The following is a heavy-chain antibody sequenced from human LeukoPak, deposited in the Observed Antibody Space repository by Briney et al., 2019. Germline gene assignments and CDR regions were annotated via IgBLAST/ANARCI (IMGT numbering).Heavy chain of an antibody. D-gene: IGHD2-2*02. V-gene: IGHV3-15*01. CDR3: TTQLLYEHNFDY. CDR2: IKSNTDGGTT. Sequence: SGGPLRFSCAASGFTFSNFAMSWVRQAPGKGLEWVGRIKSNTDGGTTDFAAPVKGRFTISRDDSENALYLQMNSLKTEDTAVYYCTTQLLYEHNFDYWGQGTLVTVSS. CDR1: GFTFSNFA. J-gene: IGHJ4*02.